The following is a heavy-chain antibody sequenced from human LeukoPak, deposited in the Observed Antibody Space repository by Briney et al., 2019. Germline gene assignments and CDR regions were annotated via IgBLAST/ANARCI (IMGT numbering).Heavy chain of an antibody. CDR3: ARHGAGATGHWTFDY. D-gene: IGHD1-1*01. CDR2: IDPSDSYT. CDR1: GYSFTNSW. Sequence: GESLKISCKGSGYSFTNSWNSWVRQMPGKGLEYMGRIDPSDSYTTYSPSFQGHVTISVDKSVSTAFLQWSGLKASDTAIYYCARHGAGATGHWTFDYWGQGTLVTVSS. V-gene: IGHV5-10-1*01. J-gene: IGHJ4*02.